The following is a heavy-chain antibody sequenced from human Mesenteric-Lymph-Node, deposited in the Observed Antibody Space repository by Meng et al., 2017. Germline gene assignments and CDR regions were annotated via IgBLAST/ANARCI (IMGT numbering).Heavy chain of an antibody. CDR2: IYYSGST. D-gene: IGHD3-10*01. CDR3: ARQSGYFDY. J-gene: IGHJ4*02. V-gene: IGHV4-59*08. CDR1: GGSISSYY. Sequence: QVHLQAPGPGLCNPSEPLPPTCTVSGGSISSYYWSWIRQPPGKGLEWIGHIYYSGSTNYNPSLKSRVTISVDTSKNQFSLKLSSVTATDTAVYYCARQSGYFDYWGQGTLVTVSS.